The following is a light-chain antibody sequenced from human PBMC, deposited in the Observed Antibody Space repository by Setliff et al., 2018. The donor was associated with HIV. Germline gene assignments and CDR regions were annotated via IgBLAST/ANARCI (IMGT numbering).Light chain of an antibody. V-gene: IGLV2-11*01. CDR3: CSYAGTYSVA. J-gene: IGLJ2*01. Sequence: QSPLTQPRSVSGSPGQSVTISCSGTSSDVGGYNYVSWYQQYPGKPPKLMIHDVSKRPPGVPDRFSGSKSGSTASLTISGLQAEDEADYYCCSYAGTYSVAFGGGTKVTVL. CDR1: SSDVGGYNY. CDR2: DVS.